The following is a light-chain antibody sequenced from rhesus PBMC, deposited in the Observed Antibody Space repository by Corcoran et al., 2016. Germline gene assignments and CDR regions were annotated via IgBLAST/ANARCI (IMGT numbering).Light chain of an antibody. J-gene: IGKJ3*01. CDR2: KAS. V-gene: IGKV1-74*01. CDR3: QHGYGTPFT. CDR1: ENVNNY. Sequence: DIQMTQSPSSLSASVGDRVTITCRTRENVNNYLNWYQQKPGKAPKLLIYKASPLQSGVPSRFSGSGSGTAYTFTISSLQPEAVATYYCQHGYGTPFTFGPGTKLNIK.